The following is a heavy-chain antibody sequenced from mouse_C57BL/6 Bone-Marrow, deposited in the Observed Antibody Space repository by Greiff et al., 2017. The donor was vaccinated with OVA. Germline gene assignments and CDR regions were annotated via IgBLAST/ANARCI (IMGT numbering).Heavy chain of an antibody. CDR3: ARARSLYYGSSHWYVDV. CDR1: GYTFTSYW. D-gene: IGHD1-1*01. Sequence: QVQLQQPGAELVKPGASVKLSCKASGYTFTSYWMHWVKQRPGQGLEWIGMIHPNSGSTKYNEKFKSKATLTVDKYSSTAYMQLSSLTAEDSAVYDCARARSLYYGSSHWYVDVWGTGTTVTVSS. J-gene: IGHJ1*03. V-gene: IGHV1-64*01. CDR2: IHPNSGST.